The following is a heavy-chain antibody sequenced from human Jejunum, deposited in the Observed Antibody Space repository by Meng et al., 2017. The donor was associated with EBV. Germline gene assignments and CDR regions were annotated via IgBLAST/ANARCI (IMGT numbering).Heavy chain of an antibody. D-gene: IGHD2-15*01. CDR1: GGSITSSDW. J-gene: IGHJ4*02. Sequence: QVQLQESGPGLVNPSGTLSLTCAVSGGSITSSDWWTWVRQPPGEGLEWIGEIYHDGSSNYSPSLKSRVTILLDKSENHFSLKLNPVTAADTAVYYCARVRCSGGSCFYFDYWGQGALVTVSS. V-gene: IGHV4-4*02. CDR3: ARVRCSGGSCFYFDY. CDR2: IYHDGSS.